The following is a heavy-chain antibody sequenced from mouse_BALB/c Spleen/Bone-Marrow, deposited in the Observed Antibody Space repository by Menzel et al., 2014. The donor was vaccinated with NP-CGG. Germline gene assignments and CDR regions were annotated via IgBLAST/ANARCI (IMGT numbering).Heavy chain of an antibody. CDR1: GYTFTSFS. Sequence: QVQLQQPGAELVKPGASVKLSCKASGYTFTSFSLYWVRQRPGQGLEWIGDINPRNGVTNFNERFKSKATLTVDKPSSAAYMQLSRLTSEDSAIYYCSRVDWDEAYWGQGTLVTVST. J-gene: IGHJ3*01. CDR2: INPRNGVT. V-gene: IGHV1S81*02. D-gene: IGHD4-1*01. CDR3: SRVDWDEAY.